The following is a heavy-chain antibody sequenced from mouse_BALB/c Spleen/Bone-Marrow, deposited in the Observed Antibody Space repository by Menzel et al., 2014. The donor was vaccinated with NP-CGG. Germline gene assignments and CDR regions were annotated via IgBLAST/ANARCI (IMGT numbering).Heavy chain of an antibody. Sequence: QVQLQQSGPGLVAPSQSLSITCTVSGFSLTSHAVHWVRQPPGEGLEWLGVVWAGGTTNYNSALMSRLSINKDNSKNQVFLKMYSLQTDDTAIYYCAGGPYDYDSRGYFDYWGQGTSLTVSS. V-gene: IGHV2-9*02. CDR1: GFSLTSHA. CDR2: VWAGGTT. J-gene: IGHJ2*02. D-gene: IGHD2-4*01. CDR3: AGGPYDYDSRGYFDY.